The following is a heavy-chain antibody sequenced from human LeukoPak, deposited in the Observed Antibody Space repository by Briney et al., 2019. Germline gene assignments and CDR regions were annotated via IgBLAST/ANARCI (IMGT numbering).Heavy chain of an antibody. J-gene: IGHJ4*02. D-gene: IGHD1-26*01. CDR1: GFTVSSNY. Sequence: TGGSLRLSCAASGFTVSSNYMSWVRQAPGKGLEWVSAISGSGGSTYYADSVKGRFTISRDNSKNTLYLQMNSLRAEDTAVYYCAKAYSGSYFRHYFDYWGQGTLVTVSS. V-gene: IGHV3-23*01. CDR3: AKAYSGSYFRHYFDY. CDR2: ISGSGGST.